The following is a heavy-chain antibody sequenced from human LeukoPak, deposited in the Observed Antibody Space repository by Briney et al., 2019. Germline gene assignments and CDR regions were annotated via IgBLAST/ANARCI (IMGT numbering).Heavy chain of an antibody. CDR2: INHSGST. CDR1: GGSFSGYY. J-gene: IGHJ5*02. Sequence: SETLSLTCAVYGGSFSGYYWSWIRQPPGKGLEWIGEINHSGSTNYNPSLKSRVTISVDTSKNQFSLKLSSVTAADTAVYYCARVASSSWYWSDPWGQGTLVTVSS. CDR3: ARVASSSWYWSDP. V-gene: IGHV4-34*01. D-gene: IGHD6-13*01.